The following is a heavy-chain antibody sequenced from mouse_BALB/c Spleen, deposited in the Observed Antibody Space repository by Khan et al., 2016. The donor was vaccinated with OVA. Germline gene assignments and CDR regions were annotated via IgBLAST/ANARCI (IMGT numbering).Heavy chain of an antibody. CDR2: ISYSGGT. D-gene: IGHD1-1*01. Sequence: EVELVESGPGLVKPSQSLSLTCTVTGYSITSGYAWNWIRQFPGNKLEWMGYISYSGGTSYNPSLKSRISITREQSKNQFFLQLNSVTTEDTATYYCSRGNYYGYYFDYWGQGTPLTVSS. V-gene: IGHV3-2*02. CDR1: GYSITSGYA. J-gene: IGHJ2*01. CDR3: SRGNYYGYYFDY.